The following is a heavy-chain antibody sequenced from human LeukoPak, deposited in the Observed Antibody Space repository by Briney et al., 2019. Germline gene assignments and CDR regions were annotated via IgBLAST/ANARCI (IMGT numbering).Heavy chain of an antibody. CDR2: IKQDGSEK. V-gene: IGHV3-7*01. J-gene: IGHJ6*02. Sequence: PGGSLRLSCAASGFTFSSYWMSWVRQAPGKGLEWVANIKQDGSEKYYVDSVKGRFTISRDNAKNSLYLQMNSLRAEDTAVYYCAREGNWNDYYYYGMDVWGQGTTVTVSS. CDR3: AREGNWNDYYYYGMDV. CDR1: GFTFSSYW. D-gene: IGHD1-1*01.